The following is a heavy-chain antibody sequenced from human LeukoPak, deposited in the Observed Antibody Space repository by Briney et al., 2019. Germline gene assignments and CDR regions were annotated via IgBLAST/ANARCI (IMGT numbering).Heavy chain of an antibody. CDR2: INHSGST. D-gene: IGHD3-10*01. CDR3: ATTHYYGSGSYPPFDS. Sequence: PSETLSLTCAVYGGSFSGYYWSWIRQPPGKGLEWIGEINHSGSTNYNPSLKSRVTISVDTSKNQFSLKLSSVTAADTAVYYCATTHYYGSGSYPPFDSWGQGTLVTVSS. CDR1: GGSFSGYY. J-gene: IGHJ4*02. V-gene: IGHV4-34*01.